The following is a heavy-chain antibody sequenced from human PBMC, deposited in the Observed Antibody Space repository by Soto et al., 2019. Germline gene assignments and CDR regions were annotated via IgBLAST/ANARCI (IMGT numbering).Heavy chain of an antibody. Sequence: GGSLRLSCAASGFTFSSYSMNWVRQAPGKGLEWVSSISSSSSYIYYADSVKGRFTISRDNAKNSLYLQMNSLRAEDTAVYYCARVSTTMIVADYAFDIWGQGTMVTVSS. CDR1: GFTFSSYS. CDR3: ARVSTTMIVADYAFDI. D-gene: IGHD3-22*01. CDR2: ISSSSSYI. V-gene: IGHV3-21*01. J-gene: IGHJ3*02.